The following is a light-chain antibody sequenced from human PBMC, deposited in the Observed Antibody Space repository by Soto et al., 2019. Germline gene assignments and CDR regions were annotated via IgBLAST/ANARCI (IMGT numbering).Light chain of an antibody. CDR1: QSVSSN. J-gene: IGKJ1*01. Sequence: EIVMTQSPVTLSVSPGERATLSCRASQSVSSNLAWYQQKPGQAPRLLIYDASNRATGIPARFSGSGSGTDFTLTISRLEPEDFAVYYCQQYNNWPSWTFGQGTKVDIK. CDR2: DAS. V-gene: IGKV3D-15*01. CDR3: QQYNNWPSWT.